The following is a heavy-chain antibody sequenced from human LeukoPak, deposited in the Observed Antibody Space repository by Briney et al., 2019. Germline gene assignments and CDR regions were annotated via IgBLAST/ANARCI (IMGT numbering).Heavy chain of an antibody. J-gene: IGHJ3*02. CDR2: ISSSGSTI. CDR1: GFTFSSYE. CDR3: ARAVVAANDDAFDI. D-gene: IGHD2-15*01. Sequence: GGSLRLSCAASGFTFSSYEMNWVRQAPGKGLERVSYISSSGSTIYYADSVKGRFTISRDNAKNSLYLQMNSLRAEDTAVYYCARAVVAANDDAFDIWGQGTMVTVSS. V-gene: IGHV3-48*03.